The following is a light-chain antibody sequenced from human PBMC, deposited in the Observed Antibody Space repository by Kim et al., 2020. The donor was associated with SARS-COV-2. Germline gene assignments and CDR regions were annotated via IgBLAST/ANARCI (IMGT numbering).Light chain of an antibody. J-gene: IGLJ2*01. CDR3: YSAADNNLRV. V-gene: IGLV3-27*01. CDR1: VLAKKY. CDR2: KDS. Sequence: VSPGQKARIPCSGDVLAKKYARWFQQKPGQAPVLVIYKDSERPSGIPERFSGSSSGTTVTLTISGAQVEDEADYYCYSAADNNLRVFGGGTQLTVL.